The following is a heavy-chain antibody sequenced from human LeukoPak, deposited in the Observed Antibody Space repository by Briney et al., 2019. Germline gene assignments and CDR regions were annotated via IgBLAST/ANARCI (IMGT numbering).Heavy chain of an antibody. D-gene: IGHD2-15*01. Sequence: ASVKVSCKASGFTFATSAMQWVRQARGQRLEWIGWIVVGSGNTNYAQKFQGRVTMTRDTSITTVYMELSRLRSGDAAVYYCARMDCSGGSCYHYYYGMDVWGQGTTVTVSS. V-gene: IGHV1-58*02. CDR3: ARMDCSGGSCYHYYYGMDV. J-gene: IGHJ6*02. CDR2: IVVGSGNT. CDR1: GFTFATSA.